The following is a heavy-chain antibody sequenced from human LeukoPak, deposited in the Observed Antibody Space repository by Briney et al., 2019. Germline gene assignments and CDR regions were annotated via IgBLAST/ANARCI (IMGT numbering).Heavy chain of an antibody. CDR3: AKDMVRGVNYYYGMDV. CDR1: GFTFSSFW. CDR2: IKQDGSEK. D-gene: IGHD3-10*01. J-gene: IGHJ6*02. V-gene: IGHV3-7*03. Sequence: QSGGSLRLSCAASGFTFSSFWMSWVRQAPGKGLEWVANIKQDGSEKYYVDSVKGRFTISRDNSKNTLYLQMNSLRAEDTAVYYCAKDMVRGVNYYYGMDVWGQGTTVTVSS.